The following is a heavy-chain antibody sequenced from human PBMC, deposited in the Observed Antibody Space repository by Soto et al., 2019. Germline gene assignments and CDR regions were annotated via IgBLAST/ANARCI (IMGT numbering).Heavy chain of an antibody. V-gene: IGHV1-18*01. CDR3: ARYKGTYYYDSSGTDAFDI. D-gene: IGHD3-22*01. CDR1: GYTFTSYG. Sequence: ASVKVSCKASGYTFTSYGISWVRQAPGQGLEWMGWISAYNGNTNYAQKLQGRVTMTTDTSTSTAYMELRSLRSDDTAVYYCARYKGTYYYDSSGTDAFDIWGQGTMVTVSS. J-gene: IGHJ3*02. CDR2: ISAYNGNT.